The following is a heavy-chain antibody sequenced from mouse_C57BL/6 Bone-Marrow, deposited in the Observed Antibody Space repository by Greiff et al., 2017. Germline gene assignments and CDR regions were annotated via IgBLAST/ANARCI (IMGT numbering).Heavy chain of an antibody. CDR1: GYTFTDYY. CDR3: ARYGGVYYDYDDAY. D-gene: IGHD2-4*01. V-gene: IGHV1-26*01. CDR2: INPNNGGT. J-gene: IGHJ3*01. Sequence: EVQLQQSGPELVKPGASVKISCKASGYTFTDYYMNWVKQSHGKSLEWIGDINPNNGGTSYNQKFKGKATLTVDKSSSTAYMELRSLTSEDSAVYYWARYGGVYYDYDDAYWGQGTLVTVSA.